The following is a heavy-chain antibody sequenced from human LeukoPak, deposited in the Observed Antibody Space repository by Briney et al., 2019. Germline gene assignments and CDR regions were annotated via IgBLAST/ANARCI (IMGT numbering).Heavy chain of an antibody. J-gene: IGHJ4*02. V-gene: IGHV4-34*01. CDR2: INHSGST. D-gene: IGHD3-16*02. Sequence: SETLSLTCAVYGGSFSGYYWSWIRQPPGKGLEWIGEINHSGSTNYNPSLKSRVTISVDTSKNQFSLKLSSVTAADTAVYYCARGGGYRPDYWGPGTLVTVSS. CDR1: GGSFSGYY. CDR3: ARGGGYRPDY.